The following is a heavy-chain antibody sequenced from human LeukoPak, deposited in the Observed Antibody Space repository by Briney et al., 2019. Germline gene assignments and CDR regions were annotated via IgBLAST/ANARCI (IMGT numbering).Heavy chain of an antibody. CDR1: GFAVSSNY. CDR3: AGGSYGRAIFDY. J-gene: IGHJ4*02. V-gene: IGHV3-53*01. D-gene: IGHD4-17*01. CDR2: IYSGGRT. Sequence: GGSLRLSCAASGFAVSSNYMSWVRQAPGKGLEWVSVIYSGGRTNYADSVKGRFTISKDNAKNSLYLQMNSLRAEDTAVYYCAGGSYGRAIFDYWGQGTLVTVSS.